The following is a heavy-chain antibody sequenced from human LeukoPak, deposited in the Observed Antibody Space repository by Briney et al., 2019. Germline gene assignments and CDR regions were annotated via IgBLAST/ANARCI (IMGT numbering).Heavy chain of an antibody. V-gene: IGHV5-51*01. CDR2: IYPGDSDT. CDR3: ARQVRGYSGYDPHDAFDI. D-gene: IGHD5-12*01. CDR1: GYSFTSYW. J-gene: IGHJ3*02. Sequence: PGESLKISCKGSGYSFTSYWIGWVRQMPGKGLEWMGIIYPGDSDTRYSPSFQGQVTISADKSISTAYLQWSSLKASDTAMYYCARQVRGYSGYDPHDAFDIWGQGTMVTVSS.